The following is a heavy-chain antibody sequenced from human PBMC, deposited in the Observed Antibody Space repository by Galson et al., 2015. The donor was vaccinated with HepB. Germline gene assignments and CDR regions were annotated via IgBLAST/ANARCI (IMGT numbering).Heavy chain of an antibody. J-gene: IGHJ4*02. D-gene: IGHD3-22*01. CDR1: GYTFTSYG. CDR3: ARVVGTMIVVVPDY. V-gene: IGHV1-18*04. Sequence: SVKVSCKASGYTFTSYGISWVRQAPGQGLEWMGWISAYNGNTNYAQKLQGRVTMTTDTSTSTAYMELRSLRSDDTAVYYCARVVGTMIVVVPDYWGQGTLVTVSS. CDR2: ISAYNGNT.